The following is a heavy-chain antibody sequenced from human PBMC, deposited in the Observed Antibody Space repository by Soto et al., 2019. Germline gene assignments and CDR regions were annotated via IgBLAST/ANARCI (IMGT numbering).Heavy chain of an antibody. D-gene: IGHD3-10*01. Sequence: WGSLRLSCAASGFSFSSHPIIWCRHSPYKGLGWVAGISDGGDLTYNADSVRGRFTISRDNSRNTLYLQMNSLRAEDTAVYYCARRVIGSSRAFDIWGQGTMVTVSS. CDR3: ARRVIGSSRAFDI. CDR1: GFSFSSHP. CDR2: ISDGGDLT. V-gene: IGHV3-23*01. J-gene: IGHJ3*02.